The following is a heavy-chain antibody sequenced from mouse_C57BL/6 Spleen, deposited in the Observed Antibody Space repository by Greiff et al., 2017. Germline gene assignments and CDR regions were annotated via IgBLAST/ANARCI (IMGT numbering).Heavy chain of an antibody. CDR2: IHPNRGST. CDR1: GYTFTSYW. J-gene: IGHJ3*01. CDR3: ATDGYYVSFAY. D-gene: IGHD2-3*01. Sequence: QVQLQQPGAELVKPGASVKLSCKASGYTFTSYWMHWVKQRPGQGLEWIGMIHPNRGSTNYNEKFKSKATLTVDKSSSTAYMQLSSLTSEDSAVYYCATDGYYVSFAYGGQGTLVTVSA. V-gene: IGHV1-64*01.